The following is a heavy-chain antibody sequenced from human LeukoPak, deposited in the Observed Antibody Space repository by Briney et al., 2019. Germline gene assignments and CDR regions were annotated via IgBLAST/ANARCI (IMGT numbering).Heavy chain of an antibody. J-gene: IGHJ3*02. D-gene: IGHD2-2*01. CDR3: ATDLPRRGIVVVPAARDAFDI. CDR1: GGTFSSYG. Sequence: SVTLSCKASGGTFSSYGMSWVRQAPGQGLEWMGRIITNRRIANYVQKFHGRVTITADKSTTTAYLELRSLRSEGPAVYFCATDLPRRGIVVVPAARDAFDIWGQGTMVTLSS. CDR2: IITNRRIA. V-gene: IGHV1-69*04.